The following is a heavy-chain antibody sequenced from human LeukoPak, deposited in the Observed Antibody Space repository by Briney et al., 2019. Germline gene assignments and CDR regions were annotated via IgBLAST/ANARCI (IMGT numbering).Heavy chain of an antibody. V-gene: IGHV3-48*01. CDR3: ARGLGIAVAGTRDY. Sequence: GGSLRLSCGASGFTFSSDSMNWVRQAPGKGLEWVSYISSSSRTIYYTDSVKGRFTISRDNAKNSLYLQMNRLRAEDTAVYYCARGLGIAVAGTRDYWGQGTLVTVSS. CDR1: GFTFSSDS. CDR2: ISSSSRTI. D-gene: IGHD6-19*01. J-gene: IGHJ4*02.